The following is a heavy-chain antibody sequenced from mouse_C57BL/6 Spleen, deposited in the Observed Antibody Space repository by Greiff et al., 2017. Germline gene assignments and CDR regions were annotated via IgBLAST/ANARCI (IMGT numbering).Heavy chain of an antibody. D-gene: IGHD1-1*01. CDR3: ARDGSSYKYFDV. Sequence: VQLQQPGPELVKPGASVKLSCKASGYTFTSYWMHWVKQRPGQGLEWIGNINPSNGGTNYNEKFKSKATLTVDKSSSTAYMQLSSLTSEDSAVYYCARDGSSYKYFDVWGTGTTVTVSS. V-gene: IGHV1-53*01. J-gene: IGHJ1*03. CDR2: INPSNGGT. CDR1: GYTFTSYW.